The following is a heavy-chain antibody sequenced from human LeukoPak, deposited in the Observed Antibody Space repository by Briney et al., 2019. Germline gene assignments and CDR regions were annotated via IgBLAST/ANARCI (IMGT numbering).Heavy chain of an antibody. CDR1: GGTFSSYA. D-gene: IGHD1-26*01. V-gene: IGHV1-69*04. J-gene: IGHJ5*01. CDR3: STGPPYREWESDWFDS. CDR2: IIPILGIA. Sequence: SVKVSCKASGGTFSSYAISWVGQAPGQGLEWMGRIIPILGIANYAQKFQGRVTITADKSTSTAYMELSSLTSEDTAVYYCSTGPPYREWESDWFDSWGQGTLVTVSS.